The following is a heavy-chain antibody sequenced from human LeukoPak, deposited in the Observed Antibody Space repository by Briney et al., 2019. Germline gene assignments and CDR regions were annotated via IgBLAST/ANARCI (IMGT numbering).Heavy chain of an antibody. Sequence: PRGSLRLSCAASGFIFSSYWMTWVRQAPGKGLEWVANIKQDGSDKYYVDSVEGRFTISRDNAKNSLYLQMNSLRVEDTAVYYCARVTRRADGCKAFLIDYWGQGTLVTVSS. CDR1: GFIFSSYW. D-gene: IGHD5-24*01. J-gene: IGHJ4*02. CDR2: IKQDGSDK. V-gene: IGHV3-7*03. CDR3: ARVTRRADGCKAFLIDY.